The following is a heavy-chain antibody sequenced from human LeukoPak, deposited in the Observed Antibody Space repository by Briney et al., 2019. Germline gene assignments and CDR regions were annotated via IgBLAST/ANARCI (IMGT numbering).Heavy chain of an antibody. CDR2: ISSDGNTE. J-gene: IGHJ4*02. Sequence: EGSLRLSCAASGFTFSSFPMNWVRQAPGKGLGWVSHISSDGNTEYYLDSVRGRFTMSRDNAKSLLFLQVNSLRAEDTAVYYCARDTLNGPFVISLDNWGQGALVTVSS. D-gene: IGHD3-9*01. CDR1: GFTFSSFP. V-gene: IGHV3-48*03. CDR3: ARDTLNGPFVISLDN.